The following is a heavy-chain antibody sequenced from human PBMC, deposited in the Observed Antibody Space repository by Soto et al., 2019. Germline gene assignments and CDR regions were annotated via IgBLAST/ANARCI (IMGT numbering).Heavy chain of an antibody. CDR1: GGSISSYY. J-gene: IGHJ5*02. Sequence: SETLSLTCTVSGGSISSYYWSWIRRPPGKGLEWIGYIYYSGSTNYNPSLKSRVTISVDTSKNQFSLKLSSVTAADTSVYYCARDVIAAGRPWFDPWGQGTLVTVSS. D-gene: IGHD6-13*01. CDR3: ARDVIAAGRPWFDP. CDR2: IYYSGST. V-gene: IGHV4-59*01.